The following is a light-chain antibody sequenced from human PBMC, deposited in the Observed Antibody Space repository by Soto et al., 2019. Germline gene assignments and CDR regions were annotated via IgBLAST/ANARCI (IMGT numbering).Light chain of an antibody. V-gene: IGKV3-15*01. CDR1: QSVSTN. CDR2: GAS. J-gene: IGKJ4*01. Sequence: EILMTQSPATLYVSPGEGAILSCRASQSVSTNLAWYQQKPGQAPRLLIYGASTRATGIPARFSGSGSGTECTLIISSLQSEDSAIYFCQPYNNWPPELSFGGGTKLEIE. CDR3: QPYNNWPPELS.